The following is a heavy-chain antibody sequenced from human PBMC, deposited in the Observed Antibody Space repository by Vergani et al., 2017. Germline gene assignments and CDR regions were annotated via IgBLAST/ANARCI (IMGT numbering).Heavy chain of an antibody. J-gene: IGHJ5*02. CDR1: GYTFTGYY. Sequence: QVQLVQSGAEVKKPGASVKVSCKASGYTFTGYYMHWVRQAPGQGLEWMGWINPNSGCTNYAQKFQGWVTMTRDTSISTAYIELSRLKSDDTAVYYCARGQYRGSGWFDPWGQGTQVTVSS. V-gene: IGHV1-2*04. D-gene: IGHD1-26*01. CDR2: INPNSGCT. CDR3: ARGQYRGSGWFDP.